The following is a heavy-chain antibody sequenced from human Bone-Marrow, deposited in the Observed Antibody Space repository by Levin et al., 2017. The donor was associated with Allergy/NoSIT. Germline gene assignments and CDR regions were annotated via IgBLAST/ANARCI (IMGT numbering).Heavy chain of an antibody. J-gene: IGHJ4*02. CDR1: GGSFSGYY. D-gene: IGHD2-15*01. CDR2: IDHSGST. Sequence: SETLSLTCAVHGGSFSGYYWTWVRHPPGRGLEWLGEIDHSGSTSYKPSLRNRLSISIDMARNQFSLKLNSVTAAGTAMYYCARGQSEWSPPRGYYFDAWSQGAPVTVSS. CDR3: ARGQSEWSPPRGYYFDA. V-gene: IGHV4-34*01.